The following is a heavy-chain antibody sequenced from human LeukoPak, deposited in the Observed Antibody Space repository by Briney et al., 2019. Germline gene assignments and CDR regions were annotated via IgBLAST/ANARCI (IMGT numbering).Heavy chain of an antibody. J-gene: IGHJ4*02. CDR1: GGSISSGSYY. CDR2: IYHSGST. Sequence: SQTLSLTCTVSGGSISSGSYYWSWIRQPPGKGLEWIGSIYHSGSTYYNPSLKSRVTISVDTSKNQFSLKLSSVTAADTAVYYCARVAARIHFDYWGQGTLVTVSS. CDR3: ARVAARIHFDY. V-gene: IGHV4-39*07. D-gene: IGHD6-6*01.